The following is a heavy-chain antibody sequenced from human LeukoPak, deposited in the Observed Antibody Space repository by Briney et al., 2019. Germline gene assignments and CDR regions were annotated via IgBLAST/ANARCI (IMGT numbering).Heavy chain of an antibody. Sequence: SETLSLTCTVSGGSFSGGSYYWSWIRQPPGKGLEWIGYFYYTGSTNYNPSLKSRVTISVDTSKNQFSLRLSSVTAADTAVYYCVSGQFLVSNDYWGQGILVTVSS. CDR3: VSGQFLVSNDY. D-gene: IGHD5/OR15-5a*01. CDR1: GGSFSGGSYY. J-gene: IGHJ4*02. CDR2: FYYTGST. V-gene: IGHV4-61*01.